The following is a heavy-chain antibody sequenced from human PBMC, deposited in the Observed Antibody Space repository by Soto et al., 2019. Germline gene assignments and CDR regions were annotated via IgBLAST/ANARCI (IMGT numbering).Heavy chain of an antibody. CDR1: GYSISIGYY. CDR3: ARVAYSDSSGNYYYFDY. J-gene: IGHJ4*02. Sequence: PSETLSLTCAVSGYSISIGYYCGWIRQPPGKGLEWIGSIYHRGNTPYNPSLKSRVTISVDTSKNQFSLKLSSVTAADTAVYYCARVAYSDSSGNYYYFDYWGQGTLVTVSS. D-gene: IGHD3-22*01. CDR2: IYHRGNT. V-gene: IGHV4-38-2*01.